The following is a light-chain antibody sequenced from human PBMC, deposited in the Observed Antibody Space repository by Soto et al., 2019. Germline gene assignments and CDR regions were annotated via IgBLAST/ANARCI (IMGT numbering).Light chain of an antibody. J-gene: IGKJ5*01. V-gene: IGKV3-15*01. CDR1: QSLTSN. Sequence: EILLTQSPVTLSVSPGARATLSCRASQSLTSNLAWYQQRPGQAPRLLIYDTSTRATDVPARFSGSGSGTEFTLTIASLQSEDFATYYCQQYNGLITFGQGTRLEI. CDR3: QQYNGLIT. CDR2: DTS.